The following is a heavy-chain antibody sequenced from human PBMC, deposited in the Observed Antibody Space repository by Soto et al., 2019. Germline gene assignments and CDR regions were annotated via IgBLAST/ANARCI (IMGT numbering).Heavy chain of an antibody. D-gene: IGHD1-26*01. CDR2: IGVYANT. CDR1: GFTFISYD. V-gene: IGHV3-23*01. Sequence: WGSLRLSCAASGFTFISYDMNWFRQSPGKGLEWVSAIGVYANTYYADSVKGRFTISRDDSRNTVHLQLNSLRVDDTAVYYCAKESTVGSPGDYFDSWGQGTLVTVSS. J-gene: IGHJ4*02. CDR3: AKESTVGSPGDYFDS.